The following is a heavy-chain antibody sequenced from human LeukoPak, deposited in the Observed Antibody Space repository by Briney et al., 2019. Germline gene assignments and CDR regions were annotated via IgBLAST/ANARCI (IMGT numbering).Heavy chain of an antibody. CDR1: GGSFSGYY. J-gene: IGHJ3*02. V-gene: IGHV4-34*01. Sequence: SETLSLTYAVYGGSFSGYYWSWTRQPPGKGLEWIGEINHSETTNYNPSLKSRVTISVDTSKNQFSLKLSSVTAADTAVYYCARGSHYDFWSGIRWAFDIWGQGTMVTVSS. CDR2: INHSETT. D-gene: IGHD3-3*01. CDR3: ARGSHYDFWSGIRWAFDI.